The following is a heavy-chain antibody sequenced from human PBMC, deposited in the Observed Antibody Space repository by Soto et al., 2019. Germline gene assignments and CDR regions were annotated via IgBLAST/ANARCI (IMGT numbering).Heavy chain of an antibody. CDR2: IYYSVST. CDR3: ARVGPDCTNGVCYTFYCEC. J-gene: IGHJ4*02. D-gene: IGHD2-8*01. CDR1: GGSISSGDYY. Sequence: PSETLSLTCTVSGGSISSGDYYWSWILHPPGKGLEWIGYIYYSVSTYYNPSLKSRVTISVDTSKNQFSLKLSSVTAADTAVYYCARVGPDCTNGVCYTFYCECSGKGKMVSVSA. V-gene: IGHV4-30-4*01.